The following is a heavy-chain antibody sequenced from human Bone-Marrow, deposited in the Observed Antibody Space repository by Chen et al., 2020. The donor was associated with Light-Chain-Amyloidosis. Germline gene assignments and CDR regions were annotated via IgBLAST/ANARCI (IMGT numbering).Heavy chain of an antibody. V-gene: IGHV1-2*02. CDR2: INPNSGGT. D-gene: IGHD2-15*01. J-gene: IGHJ3*02. CDR1: GFTFTGYY. Sequence: VQLVESGGGLVKPGGSLRLSCAASGFTFTGYYMHWVRQAPGQGLEWMGWINPNSGGTNYAQKFQGRVTMTRDTSISTAYMELSRLRSDDTAVYYCARVLQVVVAAADAFDIWGQGTMVTVSS. CDR3: ARVLQVVVAAADAFDI.